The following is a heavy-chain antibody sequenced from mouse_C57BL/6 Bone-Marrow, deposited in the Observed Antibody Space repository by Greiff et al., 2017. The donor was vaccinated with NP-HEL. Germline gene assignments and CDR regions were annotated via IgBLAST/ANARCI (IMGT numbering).Heavy chain of an antibody. CDR2: IRSKSNNYAT. CDR3: VRHGRLNYFDY. Sequence: DVMLVESGGGLVQPKGSLKLSCAASGFSFNTYAINWVRQAPGKGLEWVARIRSKSNNYATYYADSVKDRFTISGDDSESMLYLQMNNLKTEDTAMYYCVRHGRLNYFDYWGQGTTLTVSS. V-gene: IGHV10-1*01. J-gene: IGHJ2*01. D-gene: IGHD3-2*02. CDR1: GFSFNTYA.